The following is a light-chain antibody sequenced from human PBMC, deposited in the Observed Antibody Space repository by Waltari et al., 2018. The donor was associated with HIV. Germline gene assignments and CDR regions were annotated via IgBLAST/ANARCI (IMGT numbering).Light chain of an antibody. V-gene: IGLV1-47*01. Sequence: QSVLTQPPSASGTPGQRVTISCSGSSSNIGSKYVYWYQQLPGTAPKLLIYRNNQRPSGVPDRCSGSKSGTSAFLAISGLRSEDEADYYCAAWDDSLLFGGGTKLTVL. CDR1: SSNIGSKY. CDR2: RNN. J-gene: IGLJ2*01. CDR3: AAWDDSLL.